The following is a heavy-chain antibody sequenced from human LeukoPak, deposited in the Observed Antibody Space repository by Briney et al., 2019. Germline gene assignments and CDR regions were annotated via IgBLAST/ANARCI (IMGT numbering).Heavy chain of an antibody. J-gene: IGHJ5*02. Sequence: SETLSLTCTVSGGPISSSSYYWGWIRQPPGKGLDWIGSIYYSGSTYYNPSLKSRVTISVDTSKNQFSLKLSSVTAADTAVYYCARPLGIKGIAAAANWFDPWGQGTLVTVSS. D-gene: IGHD6-13*01. CDR1: GGPISSSSYY. CDR3: ARPLGIKGIAAAANWFDP. V-gene: IGHV4-39*01. CDR2: IYYSGST.